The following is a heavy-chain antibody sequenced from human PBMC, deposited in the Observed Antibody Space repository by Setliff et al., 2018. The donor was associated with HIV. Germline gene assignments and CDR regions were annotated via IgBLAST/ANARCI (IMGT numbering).Heavy chain of an antibody. V-gene: IGHV4-59*01. CDR2: IFYSGSS. Sequence: SETLSLTCTVSGASISTYYWSWIRQPPGKGLEWIGHIFYSGSSNYNPSLKSRVTMSVDTSKNQFSLNLTSVTAADTAVYYCAGDRGSYNFWSGLARGDNWFDPWGQGTLVTVS. D-gene: IGHD3-3*01. J-gene: IGHJ5*02. CDR1: GASISTYY. CDR3: AGDRGSYNFWSGLARGDNWFDP.